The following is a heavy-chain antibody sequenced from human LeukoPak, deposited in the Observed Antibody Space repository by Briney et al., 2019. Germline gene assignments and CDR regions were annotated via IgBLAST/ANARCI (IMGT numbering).Heavy chain of an antibody. CDR3: AREEYYGGNSG. Sequence: SETLSLTCTVSGGSISSYYWSWIRQPPGKGLEWIGYIYYSGSTYYNPSLKSRVSISVDTSKNQFSLKLSSVTSADTAVYYCAREEYYGGNSGWGQGTLVTVSP. V-gene: IGHV4-59*12. J-gene: IGHJ4*02. CDR2: IYYSGST. CDR1: GGSISSYY. D-gene: IGHD4-23*01.